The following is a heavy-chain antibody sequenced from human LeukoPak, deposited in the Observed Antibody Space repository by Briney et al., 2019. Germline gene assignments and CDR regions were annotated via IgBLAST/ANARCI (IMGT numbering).Heavy chain of an antibody. D-gene: IGHD5-12*01. CDR1: GFTFDDYT. Sequence: GGSLRLSCAASGFTFDDYTMHWVRQAPGKGLEWVSLISWDGDKTYYADSVKGRFTISRDNSKNSLFLQMNSLRTEDTALYYCAKDSGYDFNYFDYWGQGTLVTVSS. J-gene: IGHJ4*02. CDR3: AKDSGYDFNYFDY. V-gene: IGHV3-43*01. CDR2: ISWDGDKT.